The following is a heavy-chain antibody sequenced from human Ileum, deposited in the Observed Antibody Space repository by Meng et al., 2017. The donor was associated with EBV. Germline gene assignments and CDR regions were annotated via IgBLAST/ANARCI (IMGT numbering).Heavy chain of an antibody. D-gene: IGHD3-3*01. CDR1: GDSISSSNHW. V-gene: IGHV4-39*01. CDR2: IYYSGST. J-gene: IGHJ4*02. CDR3: ARRYYGVPFDN. Sequence: LRHEDGPGLWKPSETRSLTVAVSGDSISSSNHWWGWIRQPAGKGLEWVGTIYYSGSTFYNPSLKSRVTISLDTSKNQFSLKVSSVTAADTAVYYCARRYYGVPFDNWGQGTLVTVSS.